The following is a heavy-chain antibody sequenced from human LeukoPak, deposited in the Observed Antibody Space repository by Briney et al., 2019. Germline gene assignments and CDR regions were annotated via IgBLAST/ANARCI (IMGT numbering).Heavy chain of an antibody. J-gene: IGHJ4*02. Sequence: SETLSLTCTVSGGSISTYYWNWIRQPPGKGLEWIGCIYTSGSTNYNPSLKSRVTISVDKSKNQFSLKLSSVTAADTAVYYCAREVRAPYGDYADYWGQGTLVTVSS. V-gene: IGHV4-4*08. D-gene: IGHD4-17*01. CDR3: AREVRAPYGDYADY. CDR1: GGSISTYY. CDR2: IYTSGST.